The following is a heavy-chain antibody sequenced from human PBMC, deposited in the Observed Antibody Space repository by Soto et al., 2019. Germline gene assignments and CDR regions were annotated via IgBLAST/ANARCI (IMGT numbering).Heavy chain of an antibody. CDR2: IIPFFTTP. V-gene: IGHV1-69*06. D-gene: IGHD2-15*01. CDR1: GGTFNSA. CDR3: ATCRGGSCDHSGWEF. J-gene: IGHJ4*02. Sequence: QVQLVQSGAEVKKPGSSVKVSCKASGGTFNSAVTWVRQAPGQGLEWLGGIIPFFTTPKYAQRFQGRVTITSDKSTTTAYMDLSNLRSEDTAVYYCATCRGGSCDHSGWEFWGQGTVVSVSS.